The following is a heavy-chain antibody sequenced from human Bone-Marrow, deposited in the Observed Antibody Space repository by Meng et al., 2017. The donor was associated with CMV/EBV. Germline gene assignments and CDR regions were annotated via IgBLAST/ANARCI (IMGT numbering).Heavy chain of an antibody. J-gene: IGHJ3*02. D-gene: IGHD6-6*01. Sequence: GGSLRLSCAASGFTFDDYAMHWVRQAPGKGLEWVSLISWDGGSTYYADSVKGRFTISRDNSKNSLYLQMNSLRAEDTALYYCAKDTGYSSSTPHDAFDIWGQGTMVTVSS. CDR2: ISWDGGST. CDR3: AKDTGYSSSTPHDAFDI. V-gene: IGHV3-43D*03. CDR1: GFTFDDYA.